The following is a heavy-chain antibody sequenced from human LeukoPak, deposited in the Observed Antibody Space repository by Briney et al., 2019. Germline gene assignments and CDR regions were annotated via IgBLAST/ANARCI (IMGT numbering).Heavy chain of an antibody. J-gene: IGHJ6*02. V-gene: IGHV3-48*03. CDR1: GFTFSSYE. D-gene: IGHD3-10*01. CDR2: ISSSGSTI. CDR3: ARDRATYALYYYGMDV. Sequence: PGESLRLSCAASGFTFSSYEMNWVRQAPGKGLEWVSYISSSGSTIYYADSVKGRFTISRDNAKNSLYLQMNSLRAEDTAVYYCARDRATYALYYYGMDVWGQGTTVTVSS.